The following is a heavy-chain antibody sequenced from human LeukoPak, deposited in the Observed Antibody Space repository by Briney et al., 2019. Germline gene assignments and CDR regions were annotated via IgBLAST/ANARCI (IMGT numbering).Heavy chain of an antibody. V-gene: IGHV5-51*01. CDR1: GYSFTSYW. CDR3: ATSRSYSPQTDAFDI. CDR2: IYPGDSDT. D-gene: IGHD1-26*01. Sequence: GESLKISCKGSGYSFTSYWIGWVRQMPGKGLEWMGIIYPGDSDTRYSPSFQSQVTISADKSINTAYLQWSSLKASDTAMYYCATSRSYSPQTDAFDIWGQGTVVTASS. J-gene: IGHJ3*02.